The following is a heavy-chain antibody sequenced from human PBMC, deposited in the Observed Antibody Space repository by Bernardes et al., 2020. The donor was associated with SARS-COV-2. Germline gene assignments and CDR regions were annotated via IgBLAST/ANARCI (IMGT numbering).Heavy chain of an antibody. V-gene: IGHV4-59*08. CDR2: IYYSEIT. D-gene: IGHD3-16*02. Sequence: SETLSLTCTVSGASISSYYWSWIRQPPGKGLEWIGYIYYSEITNYNPSLRSRVTISLDTSKSQVSLNLTSVTAADTAVYYCARHLFRGVIDGMDVWGQGTTVTVSS. CDR1: GASISSYY. CDR3: ARHLFRGVIDGMDV. J-gene: IGHJ6*02.